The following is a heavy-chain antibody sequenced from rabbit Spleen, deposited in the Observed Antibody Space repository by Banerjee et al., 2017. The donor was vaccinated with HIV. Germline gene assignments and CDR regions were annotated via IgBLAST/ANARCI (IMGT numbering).Heavy chain of an antibody. D-gene: IGHD1-1*01. V-gene: IGHV1S40*01. CDR2: IYASSGAT. J-gene: IGHJ6*01. Sequence: QSLEESGGDLVKPGASLTLTCTASGFSFSNYFMCWVRQTPGKGLEWIACIYASSGATYYASWAKGRFTISKTSSTTVTLQMTSLTAADTATYFCARTYGSGNSAYFVLWGQGTLVTVS. CDR3: ARTYGSGNSAYFVL. CDR1: GFSFSNYF.